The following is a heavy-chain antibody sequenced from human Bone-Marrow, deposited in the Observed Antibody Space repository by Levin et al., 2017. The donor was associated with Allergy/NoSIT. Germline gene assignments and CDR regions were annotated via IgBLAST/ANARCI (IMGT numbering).Heavy chain of an antibody. V-gene: IGHV3-30*18. CDR2: ISHDGSNR. J-gene: IGHJ4*02. CDR3: AKDLLASCRTSCYGIDY. Sequence: GGSLRLSCAASGFTFSTYGMHWVRQAPGKGLEWVAVISHDGSNRDYADSVKGRFAISRDNSKNTLYLQLNSLRAEDTAVYYCAKDLLASCRTSCYGIDYWGQGTLVTVSS. D-gene: IGHD2-2*01. CDR1: GFTFSTYG.